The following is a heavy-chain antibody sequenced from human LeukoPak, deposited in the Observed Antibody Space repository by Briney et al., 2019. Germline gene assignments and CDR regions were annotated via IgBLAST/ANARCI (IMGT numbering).Heavy chain of an antibody. CDR2: INQDGSTK. Sequence: GGSLRLSCSASGFTFSNVWMAWVRQAPGKGLEWVANINQDGSTKQYVDSVRGRFTISRDNAKNSLYLQMNSLRAEDTALYHCARAIKGSLDYWGQGTLVTVSS. V-gene: IGHV3-7*01. D-gene: IGHD1-14*01. CDR1: GFTFSNVW. CDR3: ARAIKGSLDY. J-gene: IGHJ4*02.